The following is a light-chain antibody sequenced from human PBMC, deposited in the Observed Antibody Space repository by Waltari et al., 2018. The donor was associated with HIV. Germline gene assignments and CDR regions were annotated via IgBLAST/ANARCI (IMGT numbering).Light chain of an antibody. CDR2: AAS. J-gene: IGKJ3*01. CDR3: LQYITYPFT. CDR1: RGINNS. Sequence: DIQVTQSPSSLSASVGDRVTITCRASRGINNSLSWLQQKPGKVPKPLIYAASTLETGVPAKFSGSGSGTDFTLTISTLQPEDLATYYCLQYITYPFTFGPGTTVDI. V-gene: IGKV1-16*02.